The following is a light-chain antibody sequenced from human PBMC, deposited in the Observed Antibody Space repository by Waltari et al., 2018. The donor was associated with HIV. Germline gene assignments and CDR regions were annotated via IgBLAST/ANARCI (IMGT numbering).Light chain of an antibody. V-gene: IGLV3-21*04. CDR1: NIGSRS. CDR2: YDI. CDR3: QVWDGDSNHVV. J-gene: IGLJ2*01. Sequence: SYMLTQPPSVSVAPGETARITCEGDNIGSRSVQWYQQKAGQAPVLVIYYDIDRPSGIPERFSGSNSDNTATLTISRVEAGDEADYYGQVWDGDSNHVVFGGGTKLTVL.